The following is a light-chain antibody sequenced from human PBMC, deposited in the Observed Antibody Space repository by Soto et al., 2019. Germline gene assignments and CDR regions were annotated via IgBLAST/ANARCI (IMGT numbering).Light chain of an antibody. J-gene: IGKJ5*01. CDR2: GAS. CDR3: QQYGTSPIT. Sequence: EIVLTQSPGTLSLSPGERATLXXRASQSVRNSYLAWYQQKPGQAPRVXISGASSRATGIPDRFSGSGSGTDFTLTISRLEPEDFALYYCQQYGTSPITFGQGTRLEIK. CDR1: QSVRNSY. V-gene: IGKV3-20*01.